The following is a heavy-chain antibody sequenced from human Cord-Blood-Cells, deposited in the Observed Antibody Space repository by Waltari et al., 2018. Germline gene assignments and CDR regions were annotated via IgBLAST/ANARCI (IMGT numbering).Heavy chain of an antibody. V-gene: IGHV4-34*01. D-gene: IGHD3-22*01. CDR1: GWSFRVYS. CDR2: INHSGST. Sequence: QVQLQQWGAGMLKPSETLSLTCAVYGWSFRVYSWSWIRQPPGKGLEWIGEINHSGSTNYSPSLKSRVTISVDTSKNQFSLKLSYVTAADTAVYYCARGQVIVLDYWGQGTLVTVSS. CDR3: ARGQVIVLDY. J-gene: IGHJ4*02.